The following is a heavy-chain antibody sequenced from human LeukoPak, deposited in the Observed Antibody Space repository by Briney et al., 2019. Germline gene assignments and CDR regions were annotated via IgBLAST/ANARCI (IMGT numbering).Heavy chain of an antibody. J-gene: IGHJ3*01. D-gene: IGHD2-15*01. V-gene: IGHV1-18*04. Sequence: GASVMVSCKASGYIFTSYAINWVRQAPGQGLEWMGRFTTATTTYAKHLQDRVTMTTDASTNTAYLELSSLRSDDTAVYYCCRPMTALPVRGAFDLWGQGTMVTVAS. CDR2: FTTATT. CDR1: GYIFTSYA. CDR3: CRPMTALPVRGAFDL.